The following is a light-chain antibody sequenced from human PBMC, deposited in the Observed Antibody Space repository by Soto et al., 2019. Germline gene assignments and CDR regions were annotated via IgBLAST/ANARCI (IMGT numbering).Light chain of an antibody. V-gene: IGKV1-5*01. CDR1: QSSSSW. CDR2: DXS. J-gene: IGKJ1*01. CDR3: QQYNSDPPA. Sequence: DIEMTQSPSTLSAPVGYRVTITCRASQSSSSWLACYQQRPGKAPKLLXDDXSSLQSGGPSRFSGSGSGTEFTLTIGSLQPDDFATYYCQQYNSDPPAFGQGTKVDI.